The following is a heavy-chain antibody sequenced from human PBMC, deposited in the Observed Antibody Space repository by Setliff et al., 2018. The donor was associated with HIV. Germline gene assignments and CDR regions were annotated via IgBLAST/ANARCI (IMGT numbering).Heavy chain of an antibody. V-gene: IGHV1-69*06. CDR2: IIPIFGTP. CDR1: GGTFSSYA. Sequence: SVKVSCKASGGTFSSYAISWVRQAPGQGLEWMGRIIPIFGTPNYAQKFQGRVTITADKSTSKAYMELSSLRSEDTAVYYRARDTVITMMVGPKFYFDYWGQGILVTVSS. D-gene: IGHD3-22*01. CDR3: ARDTVITMMVGPKFYFDY. J-gene: IGHJ4*02.